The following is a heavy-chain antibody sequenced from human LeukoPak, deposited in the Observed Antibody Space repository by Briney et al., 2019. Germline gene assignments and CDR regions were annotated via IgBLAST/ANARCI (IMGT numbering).Heavy chain of an antibody. CDR2: IYYSGST. V-gene: IGHV4-59*01. D-gene: IGHD3-16*01. J-gene: IGHJ4*02. CDR3: ARLGLGDTFDY. CDR1: GGSISSYY. Sequence: SETLSLTCTVSGGSISSYYWSWIRQPPGKGLEWIGYIYYSGSTNYNPSLKSRVTISVDTSKNQFSLKLSSVTAADTAVYYCARLGLGDTFDYWGQGTRVTVPP.